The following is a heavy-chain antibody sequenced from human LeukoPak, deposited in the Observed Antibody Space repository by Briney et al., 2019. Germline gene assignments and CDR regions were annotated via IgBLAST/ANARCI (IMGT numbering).Heavy chain of an antibody. V-gene: IGHV1-2*06. J-gene: IGHJ4*02. Sequence: ASVKVSCKASGYTFTGYHMHWVRQAPGQGLEWMGRINPNSGGTNYAQKFQGRVTMTRDTSISTAYMELSRLRSDDTAVYYCARYRGSYKYFDYWGQGALVTVSS. D-gene: IGHD1-26*01. CDR3: ARYRGSYKYFDY. CDR1: GYTFTGYH. CDR2: INPNSGGT.